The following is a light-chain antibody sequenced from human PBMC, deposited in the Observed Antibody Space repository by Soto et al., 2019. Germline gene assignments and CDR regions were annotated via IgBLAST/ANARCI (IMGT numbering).Light chain of an antibody. Sequence: DIQMTQSPSSLSASVGDRVTITCRASQSISNYLNWYQQKPGKAPNLLIYGASNLQSGVPSRFSGSGSGTDFTLTISSLQPEDFATYYCQQSYSTPITFGQGTRLEIK. CDR2: GAS. V-gene: IGKV1-39*01. CDR1: QSISNY. CDR3: QQSYSTPIT. J-gene: IGKJ5*01.